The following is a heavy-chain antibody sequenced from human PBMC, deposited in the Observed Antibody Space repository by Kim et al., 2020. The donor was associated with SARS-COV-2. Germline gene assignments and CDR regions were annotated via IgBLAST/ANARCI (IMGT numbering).Heavy chain of an antibody. D-gene: IGHD3-10*01. CDR1: GFSSSDYW. CDR3: ARRYFYGSGSYYAFDI. V-gene: IGHV3-74*01. J-gene: IGHJ3*02. CDR2: INPDGSVT. Sequence: GGSLRLSCAASGFSSSDYWMHWVRQAPGKGLVWVSRINPDGSVTNYAEYVQGRFTISRDNAKNTLYLQMNSLRAEDTAVYYCARRYFYGSGSYYAFDIWGQGTMVTVSS.